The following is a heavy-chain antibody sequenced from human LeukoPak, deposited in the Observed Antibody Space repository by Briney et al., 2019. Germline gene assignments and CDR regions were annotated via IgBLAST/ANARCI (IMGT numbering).Heavy chain of an antibody. Sequence: ASVKVSCKASGYTFTSYAMNWVRQAPGQGLEWMGWINTNTGNPTYAQGFTGRFIFSLDTSVSTAYLQISSLKAEDTAVYYCARDGYCSGGSCSLDYWGQGTLVTVSS. CDR1: GYTFTSYA. CDR3: ARDGYCSGGSCSLDY. D-gene: IGHD2-15*01. CDR2: INTNTGNP. V-gene: IGHV7-4-1*02. J-gene: IGHJ4*02.